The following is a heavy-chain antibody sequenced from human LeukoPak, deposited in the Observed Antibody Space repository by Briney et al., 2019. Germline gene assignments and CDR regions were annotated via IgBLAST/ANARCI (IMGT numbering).Heavy chain of an antibody. V-gene: IGHV4-39*07. J-gene: IGHJ4*02. CDR1: GGSISSGSYY. D-gene: IGHD3-22*01. Sequence: SETLSLTCTVSGGSISSGSYYWSWIRQPPGKGLEWIGEINHSGSTNYNPSLKSRVTISVDTSKNQFSLKLSSVTAADTAVYYCARKRRITMIVVGGFDYWGQGTLVTVSS. CDR3: ARKRRITMIVVGGFDY. CDR2: INHSGST.